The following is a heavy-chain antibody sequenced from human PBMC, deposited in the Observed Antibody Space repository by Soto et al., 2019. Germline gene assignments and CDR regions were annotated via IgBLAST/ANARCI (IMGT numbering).Heavy chain of an antibody. V-gene: IGHV1-18*01. J-gene: IGHJ4*02. D-gene: IGHD3-16*01. CDR3: ARVPYLGDDQY. CDR1: GYTFTTNG. Sequence: QVQLVQSGGEVKKPGASVKVSCKTSGYTFTTNGISWVRQAHGQGLGWVGWISAYSGKTHNAQKFQGKVTITTDTSTNTANLDLRGVKSDDTAAYYCARVPYLGDDQYWGQGTLVTVTS. CDR2: ISAYSGKT.